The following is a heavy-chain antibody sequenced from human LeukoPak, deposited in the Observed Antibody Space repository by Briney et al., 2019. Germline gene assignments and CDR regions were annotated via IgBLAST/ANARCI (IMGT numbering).Heavy chain of an antibody. CDR2: ISASGGST. CDR3: ARRIEFDY. Sequence: PGGSLRLSCAASGFTFSSSAMSWVRQVPGKGLEWVSGISASGGSTYYADSVRGRFTISRDNSKNTLYLQMNSLRAEDTAVYYCARRIEFDYWGQGTLVTVSS. CDR1: GFTFSSSA. J-gene: IGHJ4*02. D-gene: IGHD2-15*01. V-gene: IGHV3-23*01.